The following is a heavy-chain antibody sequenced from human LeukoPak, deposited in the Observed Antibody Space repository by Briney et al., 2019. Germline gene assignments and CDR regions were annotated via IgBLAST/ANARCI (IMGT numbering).Heavy chain of an antibody. Sequence: GGSLRLSCAASGFTFSSYSMNWVRQAPGKGLEWVSSISSSSSYIYYADSVKGRFTISRDNAKNSLYLQMNSLRAEDTAVYYCAGDRLGAVAGTIDYWGQGILVTVSS. CDR3: AGDRLGAVAGTIDY. CDR2: ISSSSSYI. V-gene: IGHV3-21*01. D-gene: IGHD6-19*01. J-gene: IGHJ4*02. CDR1: GFTFSSYS.